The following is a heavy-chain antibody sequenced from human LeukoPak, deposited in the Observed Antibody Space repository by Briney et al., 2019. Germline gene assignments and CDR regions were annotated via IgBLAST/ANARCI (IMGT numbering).Heavy chain of an antibody. J-gene: IGHJ4*02. V-gene: IGHV4-59*08. Sequence: PSETLSLTSTVSGGSISSYYWTWIRQPPGKGLEWIGYIYYSGSTNYNPSLKSRVTISVDTSKNQFSLKLSSVTAADTAVYYCARQGRGYGGNSDYWGQGTLVTVSS. D-gene: IGHD4-23*01. CDR1: GGSISSYY. CDR2: IYYSGST. CDR3: ARQGRGYGGNSDY.